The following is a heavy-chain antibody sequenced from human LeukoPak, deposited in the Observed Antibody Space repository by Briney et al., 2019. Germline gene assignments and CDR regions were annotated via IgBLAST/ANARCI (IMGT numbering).Heavy chain of an antibody. Sequence: GGSLRLSCVVSGFTFRNEEMNWVRQVPGRGRKGIVYISSNGSPIVYGDSVKGRFSSSRDNPKNSLYLQMNTLRGQDTAFYFCARGGNFAPCDYWGQGALVAVSS. CDR1: GFTFRNEE. D-gene: IGHD1-1*01. CDR3: ARGGNFAPCDY. CDR2: ISSNGSPI. J-gene: IGHJ4*02. V-gene: IGHV3-48*03.